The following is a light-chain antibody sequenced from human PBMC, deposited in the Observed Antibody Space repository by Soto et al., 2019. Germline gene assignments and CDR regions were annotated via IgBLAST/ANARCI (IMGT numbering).Light chain of an antibody. CDR1: QSVSSSY. J-gene: IGKJ1*01. V-gene: IGKV3-20*01. CDR3: QQYGSSQWT. CDR2: GAS. Sequence: EIVLTQSPGTLSLSPGERATLSCRASQSVSSSYLAWYQQKPGQAPRLLIYGASSRATGIPDRFSGSGSGTDFTLTISRLEPEDFAVYYCQQYGSSQWTFGQGTKVELQ.